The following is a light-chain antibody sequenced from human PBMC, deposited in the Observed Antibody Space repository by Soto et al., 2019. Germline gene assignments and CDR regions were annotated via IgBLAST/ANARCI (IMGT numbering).Light chain of an antibody. CDR1: SSDIGGYNF. J-gene: IGLJ2*01. CDR2: EVN. V-gene: IGLV2-8*01. Sequence: QSALTQPPSASGSPGQSVTISCTGTSSDIGGYNFVSWYQQHPRKAPKLMIDEVNKRPSGVPDRFSGSKSGNTASLTVSGLQAEDEADYYCSSYADTNNLVFGGGTKLTVL. CDR3: SSYADTNNLV.